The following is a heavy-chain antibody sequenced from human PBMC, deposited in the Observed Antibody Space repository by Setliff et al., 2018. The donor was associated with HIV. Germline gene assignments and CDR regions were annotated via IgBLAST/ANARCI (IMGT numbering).Heavy chain of an antibody. CDR2: VYASAYS. J-gene: IGHJ2*01. CDR1: GDSIGDYY. V-gene: IGHV4-4*07. CDR3: ARDWVTRSNYYGSGSPWYFDF. D-gene: IGHD3-10*01. Sequence: PWETLSLTCTVSGDSIGDYYWNWIRQPAGKGLEWIGRVYASAYSNYNPSLKSRVTMSVDTSQNQFSLKLRSVNAADTAVYYCARDWVTRSNYYGSGSPWYFDFWGRGILVTVS.